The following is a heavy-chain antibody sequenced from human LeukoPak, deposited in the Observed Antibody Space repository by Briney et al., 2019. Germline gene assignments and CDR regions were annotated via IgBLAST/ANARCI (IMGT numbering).Heavy chain of an antibody. CDR3: ARSHCSSTSCYRDY. V-gene: IGHV1-46*01. Sequence: TFTXXYMNXVRQAPGQGLEWRGIINPSGGSTSYAQKFQGRVTMTRDTSTSTVYMELSSLRSEDTAVYYCARSHCSSTSCYRDYWGQGTLVTVSS. J-gene: IGHJ4*02. CDR1: TFTXXY. CDR2: INPSGGST. D-gene: IGHD2-2*02.